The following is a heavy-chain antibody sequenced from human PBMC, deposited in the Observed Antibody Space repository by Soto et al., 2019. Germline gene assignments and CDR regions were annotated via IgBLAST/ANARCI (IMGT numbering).Heavy chain of an antibody. Sequence: GGSLRLSCAASGFTFSTYWMRWVRQAPGKGLVWVSHISTDGSITTYADSVKGRFTISRDNAKSTLYLLMNSLSAEDTAVYYCVRDLYGVDDFWGQGTLVTVSS. V-gene: IGHV3-74*01. CDR3: VRDLYGVDDF. J-gene: IGHJ4*02. CDR1: GFTFSTYW. D-gene: IGHD4-17*01. CDR2: ISTDGSIT.